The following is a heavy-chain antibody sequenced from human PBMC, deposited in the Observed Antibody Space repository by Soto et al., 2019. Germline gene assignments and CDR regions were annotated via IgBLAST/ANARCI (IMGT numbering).Heavy chain of an antibody. CDR3: ARDDDSSGYFYGMDV. D-gene: IGHD3-22*01. Sequence: QVQLVESGGGVVQPGRSLRLSCAASGFTFSSYGMHWVRQAPGKGLEWVAVIWYDRSNKYYADSVKGRFTISRDNSKNTLYLQMNSLRAEDTAVYYCARDDDSSGYFYGMDVWGQGTTVTVSS. CDR2: IWYDRSNK. V-gene: IGHV3-33*01. J-gene: IGHJ6*02. CDR1: GFTFSSYG.